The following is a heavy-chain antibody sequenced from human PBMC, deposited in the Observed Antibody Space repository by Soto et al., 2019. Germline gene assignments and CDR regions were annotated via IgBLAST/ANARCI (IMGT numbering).Heavy chain of an antibody. Sequence: EVQLLESGGGLVQPGGSLRLSCAASGFTFSSYAMSWVRQAPGKGLEWVSAISGSGGSTYYADSVKGRFTISRDNSRSTLYRQMSSLSVEDTAVYYCAWGSGAYYYYGMDVWGQGTTVTVSS. V-gene: IGHV3-23*01. CDR1: GFTFSSYA. D-gene: IGHD3-10*01. CDR2: ISGSGGST. CDR3: AWGSGAYYYYGMDV. J-gene: IGHJ6*02.